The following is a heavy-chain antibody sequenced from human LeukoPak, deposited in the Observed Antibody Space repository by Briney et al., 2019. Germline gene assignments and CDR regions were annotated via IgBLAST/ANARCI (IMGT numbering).Heavy chain of an antibody. V-gene: IGHV3-23*01. Sequence: GGSLRLSCAASGFTFSSYAMSWVRQAPGKGLKWVSAISGSGGSTYYADSVKGRFTISRDNSKNTLYLQMNSLRAEDTAVYYCAKVGYNSSWYANFDYWGQGTLVTVSS. CDR3: AKVGYNSSWYANFDY. CDR2: ISGSGGST. CDR1: GFTFSSYA. J-gene: IGHJ4*02. D-gene: IGHD6-13*01.